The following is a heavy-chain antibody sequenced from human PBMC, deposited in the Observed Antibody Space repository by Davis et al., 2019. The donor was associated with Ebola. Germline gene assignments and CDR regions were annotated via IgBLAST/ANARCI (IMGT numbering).Heavy chain of an antibody. V-gene: IGHV1-58*01. CDR1: GFTFTSSA. Sequence: SVKVSCKASGFTFTSSAVQWVRQARGQRLEWIGWIVVGSGNTNYAQKFQERVTITRDMSTSTAYMELSSLRSEDTAVYYCARGPLSVRYYYYGSGRLFDPWGQGTLVTASS. D-gene: IGHD3-10*01. CDR3: ARGPLSVRYYYYGSGRLFDP. CDR2: IVVGSGNT. J-gene: IGHJ5*02.